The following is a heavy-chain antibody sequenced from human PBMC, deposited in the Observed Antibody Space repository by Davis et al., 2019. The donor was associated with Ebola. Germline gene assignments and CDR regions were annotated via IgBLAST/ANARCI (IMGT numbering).Heavy chain of an antibody. D-gene: IGHD3-10*01. CDR1: GGSISSGSYY. CDR2: IYTSGST. V-gene: IGHV4-61*09. Sequence: PSETLSLTCTVSGGSISSGSYYWSWIRQPAGKGLEWIGHIYTSGSTHYNPSLKSRVTISVDTSKNQFSLKLSSVTAADTAVYYCARWGITMVRGVIPNWFDPWGQGTLVTVSS. J-gene: IGHJ5*02. CDR3: ARWGITMVRGVIPNWFDP.